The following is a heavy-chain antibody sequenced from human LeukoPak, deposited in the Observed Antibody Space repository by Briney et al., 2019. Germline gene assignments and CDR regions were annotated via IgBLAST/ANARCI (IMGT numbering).Heavy chain of an antibody. D-gene: IGHD3-3*01. Sequence: SETLSLTCAVYGGSFSGYYWGWIRQPPGKGLEWIGSIYHSGSTYYNPSLKSRVTISVDTSKNQFSLKLSSVTAADTAVYYCAREDYDFWSGYSNDYWGQGTLVTVSS. V-gene: IGHV4-38-2*02. CDR1: GGSFSGYY. CDR3: AREDYDFWSGYSNDY. CDR2: IYHSGST. J-gene: IGHJ4*02.